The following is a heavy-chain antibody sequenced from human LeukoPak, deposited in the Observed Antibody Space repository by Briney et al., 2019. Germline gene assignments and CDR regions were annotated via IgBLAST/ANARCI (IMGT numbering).Heavy chain of an antibody. CDR3: AKSWAARGSGADYYGMDV. J-gene: IGHJ6*02. D-gene: IGHD3-10*01. V-gene: IGHV3-23*01. CDR1: GFTFNNYA. CDR2: ISGSADST. Sequence: PGGSLRLSCAASGFTFNNYALSWVRQAPGKGLEWVSAISGSADSTFYADSVKGRFSISRDNSKNTLYLQMNSLRAEDTAVYYCAKSWAARGSGADYYGMDVWGQGTTVTVSS.